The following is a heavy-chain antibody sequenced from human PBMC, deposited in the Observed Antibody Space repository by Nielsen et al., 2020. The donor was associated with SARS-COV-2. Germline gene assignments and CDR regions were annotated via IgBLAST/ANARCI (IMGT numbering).Heavy chain of an antibody. CDR2: IWYDGSNK. Sequence: GESLKISCAASGFTFSSYGMHWVRQAPGKGLEWVAVIWYDGSNKYYADSVKGRFTISRDNSKNTLYLQMNSLRAEDTAVYYCASELVPGHYGMDVWGQGTTVTVSS. J-gene: IGHJ6*02. V-gene: IGHV3-33*01. CDR3: ASELVPGHYGMDV. CDR1: GFTFSSYG. D-gene: IGHD6-13*01.